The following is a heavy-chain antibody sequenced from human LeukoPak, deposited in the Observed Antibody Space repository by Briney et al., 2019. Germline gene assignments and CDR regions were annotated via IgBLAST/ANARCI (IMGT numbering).Heavy chain of an antibody. Sequence: GGSLRLSCAASGFTFSNYNMNWVRQAPGKGLEWVSSISSSSTYIYYANSLTGRFTISRDNAKNSLYLQMNSLRAEDTAVYYCARDRGAIVVIPTDIGYWGQGTLVTVSS. D-gene: IGHD2-2*02. CDR2: ISSSSTYI. CDR3: ARDRGAIVVIPTDIGY. J-gene: IGHJ4*02. CDR1: GFTFSNYN. V-gene: IGHV3-21*01.